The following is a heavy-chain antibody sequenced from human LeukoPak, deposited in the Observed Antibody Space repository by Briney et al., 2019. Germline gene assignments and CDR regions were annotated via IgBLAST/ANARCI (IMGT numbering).Heavy chain of an antibody. Sequence: ASVKVSCKASGYTFTSYGISWVRQAPGQGLEWMGWISGCDGNTKYAQKLQGRVSLTTDSSTSTVYMELRSLRSDDTAVYYCARDDYGEPGWFDPWGQGTLVTVSS. D-gene: IGHD4-17*01. CDR2: ISGCDGNT. CDR3: ARDDYGEPGWFDP. V-gene: IGHV1-18*01. J-gene: IGHJ5*02. CDR1: GYTFTSYG.